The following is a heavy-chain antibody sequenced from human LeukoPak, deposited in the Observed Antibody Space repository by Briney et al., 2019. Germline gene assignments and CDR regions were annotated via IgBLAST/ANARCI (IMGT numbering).Heavy chain of an antibody. CDR2: IRYDGSNK. CDR3: AGDSDYGDYGSTHWYFDL. Sequence: GGSLRLSCAASGFTFSSYGMHWVRQAPGKGLEWVAFIRYDGSNKYYADSVKGRFTISRDNSKNTLYLQMNSLRAEDTAVYYCAGDSDYGDYGSTHWYFDLWGRGTLVTVSS. CDR1: GFTFSSYG. J-gene: IGHJ2*01. V-gene: IGHV3-30*02. D-gene: IGHD4-17*01.